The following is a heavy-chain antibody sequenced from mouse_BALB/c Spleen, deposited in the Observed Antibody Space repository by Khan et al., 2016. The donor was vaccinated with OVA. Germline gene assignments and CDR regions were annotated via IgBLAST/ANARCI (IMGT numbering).Heavy chain of an antibody. V-gene: IGHV3-2*02. D-gene: IGHD4-1*01. CDR3: ASELGRYYAMDY. CDR2: ITNSGST. CDR1: GYSITRDYA. J-gene: IGHJ4*01. Sequence: EVQLQESGPGLVKPSQSLSLTCTVTGYSITRDYAWNWIRQFPGNKLEWMGYITNSGSTNYNPSLKSRISITRDTSKNQFFLQLNSVTTEDTATXYGASELGRYYAMDYWGQGTSVTVSS.